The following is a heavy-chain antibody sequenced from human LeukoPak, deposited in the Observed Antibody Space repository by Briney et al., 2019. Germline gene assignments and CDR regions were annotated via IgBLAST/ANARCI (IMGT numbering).Heavy chain of an antibody. J-gene: IGHJ4*02. CDR3: ARVLRYSSGWYFVFGY. D-gene: IGHD6-19*01. V-gene: IGHV1-2*02. CDR2: INPNSGGT. Sequence: VASVKVSCKASGYTFTGYFMHWVRQAPGQGLEWMGWINPNSGGTNYAQKFQGRVTMTRDTSTSTVYMELSSLRSEDTAVYYCARVLRYSSGWYFVFGYWGQGTLVTVSS. CDR1: GYTFTGYF.